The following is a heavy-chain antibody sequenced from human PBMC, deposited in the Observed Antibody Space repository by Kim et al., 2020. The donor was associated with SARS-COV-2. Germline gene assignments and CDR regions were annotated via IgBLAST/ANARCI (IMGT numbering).Heavy chain of an antibody. J-gene: IGHJ6*01. V-gene: IGHV3-30*04. Sequence: GGSLRLSCAASGFTFSTYAMHWVRQPPGKGLEWVALISHDGSATYYGDSMKGRVTLSRDNSKNTLYLQMQLNSLRGEDTAVYYCTRNRAIGSNYYGMDF. D-gene: IGHD1-26*01. CDR2: ISHDGSAT. CDR1: GFTFSTYA. CDR3: TRNRAIGSNYYGMDF.